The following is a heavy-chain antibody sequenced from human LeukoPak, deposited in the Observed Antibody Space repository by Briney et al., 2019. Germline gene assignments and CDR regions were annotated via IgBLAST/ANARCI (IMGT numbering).Heavy chain of an antibody. J-gene: IGHJ4*02. Sequence: GGSLRLSCAASGFTFSSYAMSWVRQAPGEGLEWVSGLSDSGGNTIYADSVKGRFTISRDNSKNTMFLQMNSLRAEDTAVYYCAKGLSGGWSFDYWGQGTLVTVST. CDR2: LSDSGGNT. V-gene: IGHV3-23*01. CDR1: GFTFSSYA. D-gene: IGHD6-19*01. CDR3: AKGLSGGWSFDY.